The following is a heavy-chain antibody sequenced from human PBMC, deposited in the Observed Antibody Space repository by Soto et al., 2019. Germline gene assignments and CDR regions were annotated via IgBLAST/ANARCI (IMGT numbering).Heavy chain of an antibody. J-gene: IGHJ2*01. CDR3: ARGMQGSRYFDL. CDR2: ITNDGSST. CDR1: GFVFSSYW. Sequence: EVRLVESGGGLVQPGGSLRLSCAGSGFVFSSYWMHWGRQVPGKGLVWVSRITNDGSSTNYADSVNGRFTISRDNAKNTLYLQMNSLGAEDTAVYYCARGMQGSRYFDLWGRGTMVTVSS. V-gene: IGHV3-74*01.